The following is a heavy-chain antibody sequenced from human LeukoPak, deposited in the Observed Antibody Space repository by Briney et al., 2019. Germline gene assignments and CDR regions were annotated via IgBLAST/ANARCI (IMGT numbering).Heavy chain of an antibody. CDR1: GFTFSSYA. Sequence: GGSLRLSCAASGFTFSSYAMGWVRQAPGKGLEWVSAISGSGGSTYYADSVKGRFTISRDNSKNTLYLQMNSLRAEDTAVYYCAKYSSGWYQNIDYWGQGTLVTVSS. D-gene: IGHD6-19*01. J-gene: IGHJ4*02. CDR2: ISGSGGST. CDR3: AKYSSGWYQNIDY. V-gene: IGHV3-23*01.